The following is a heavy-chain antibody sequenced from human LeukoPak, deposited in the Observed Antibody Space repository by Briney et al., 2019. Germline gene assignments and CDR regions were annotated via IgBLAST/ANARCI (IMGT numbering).Heavy chain of an antibody. J-gene: IGHJ4*02. V-gene: IGHV3-23*01. CDR1: GFTFSDYA. Sequence: PGGSLRLSCTASGFTFSDYAMSWVRQAPGKGLEWVSGISGSGGSIRYADSVKGRFIISRDNSKNTLYLQMNSLRAEDTAVYYCAKGGDGYNYYFDYWGQETLVTVPS. D-gene: IGHD5-24*01. CDR2: ISGSGGSI. CDR3: AKGGDGYNYYFDY.